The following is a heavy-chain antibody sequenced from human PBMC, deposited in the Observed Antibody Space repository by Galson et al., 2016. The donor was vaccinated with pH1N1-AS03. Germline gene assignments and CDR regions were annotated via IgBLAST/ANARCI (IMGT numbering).Heavy chain of an antibody. D-gene: IGHD3-16*01. CDR2: IYWDDAK. CDR3: ALPNSWGNAFEI. J-gene: IGHJ3*02. CDR1: GVSVPSSGLA. Sequence: PALVKPTQTLTLTCSLSGVSVPSSGLAVGWFRLPPGKALEWLALIYWDDAKRFSPSLRNRLTITKGTSRNQAVLTVTNVDPLDTATYFCALPNSWGNAFEIWGPGTMVTVAS. V-gene: IGHV2-5*02.